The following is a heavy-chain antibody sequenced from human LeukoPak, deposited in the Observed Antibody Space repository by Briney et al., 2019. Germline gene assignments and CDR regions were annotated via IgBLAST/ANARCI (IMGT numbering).Heavy chain of an antibody. CDR1: GYTFTSYG. CDR3: ASPYCSGGTCYAHDALDI. V-gene: IGHV1-18*01. Sequence: ASVKVSCKASGYTFTSYGISWVRQAPGQGLEWMGWISVYNGNTNYAQKLQGRVTMTTDTSTSTAHMELRSLRSDDTAVYYCASPYCSGGTCYAHDALDIWGQGTMVTVSS. D-gene: IGHD2-15*01. J-gene: IGHJ3*02. CDR2: ISVYNGNT.